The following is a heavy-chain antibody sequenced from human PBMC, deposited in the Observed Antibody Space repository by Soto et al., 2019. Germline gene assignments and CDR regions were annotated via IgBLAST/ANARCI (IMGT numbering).Heavy chain of an antibody. D-gene: IGHD4-4*01. CDR3: ARVSNPVYYYYGMDV. Sequence: PVKVSLKGSGGTFNSYAISWVRQAPGQGLEWMGGIIPIFGTANYAQKFQGRVTITADESTSTAYMELSSLRSEDTAVYYCARVSNPVYYYYGMDVWGQGTTVTVSS. CDR1: GGTFNSYA. J-gene: IGHJ6*02. CDR2: IIPIFGTA. V-gene: IGHV1-69*13.